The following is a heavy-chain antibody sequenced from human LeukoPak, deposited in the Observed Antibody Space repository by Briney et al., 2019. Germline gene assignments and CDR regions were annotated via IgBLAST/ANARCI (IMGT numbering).Heavy chain of an antibody. D-gene: IGHD6-19*01. Sequence: GGSLRLSCAASGFTFSSYGMSWVRQSSGKGLEWVSTIRSSGSGKFYADSVKGRFTISRDNSKNTLSLEMNSLRAEDTALYFCAKDIKVGDSSGWLDAFDIWGQGTMVTVSS. CDR3: AKDIKVGDSSGWLDAFDI. CDR1: GFTFSSYG. CDR2: IRSSGSGK. J-gene: IGHJ3*02. V-gene: IGHV3-23*01.